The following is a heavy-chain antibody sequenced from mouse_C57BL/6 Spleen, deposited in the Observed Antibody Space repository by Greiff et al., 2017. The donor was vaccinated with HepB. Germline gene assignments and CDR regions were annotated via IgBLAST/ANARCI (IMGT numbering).Heavy chain of an antibody. CDR1: GFTFSDFY. J-gene: IGHJ3*01. V-gene: IGHV7-1*01. Sequence: EVNLVESGGGLVQSGRSLRLSCATSGFTFSDFYMEWVRQAPGKGLEWIAASRNKANDYTTEYSATVKGRFIVSRDTSQSILYLQMNALRAEDTAIYYCARDSYYYGSSPFAYWGQGTLVTVSA. CDR2: SRNKANDYTT. CDR3: ARDSYYYGSSPFAY. D-gene: IGHD1-1*01.